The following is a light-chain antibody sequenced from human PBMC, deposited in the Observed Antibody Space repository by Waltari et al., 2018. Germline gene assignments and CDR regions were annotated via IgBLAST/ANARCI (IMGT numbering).Light chain of an antibody. CDR2: NVN. Sequence: QSALTQPRSVSGSPGQSVTISCTGTNFDVVGYNYVHWYQQHPGKAPKLMIYNVNERLSGVPDRFSGSKSGNTASLTISGLQAEDEADYFCCSYAGRSTWVFGGGTKVTVL. CDR3: CSYAGRSTWV. CDR1: NFDVVGYNY. J-gene: IGLJ3*02. V-gene: IGLV2-11*01.